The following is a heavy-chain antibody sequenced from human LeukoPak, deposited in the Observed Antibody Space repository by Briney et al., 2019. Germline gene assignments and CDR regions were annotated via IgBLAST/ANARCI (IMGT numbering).Heavy chain of an antibody. J-gene: IGHJ4*02. CDR3: ARDGTSTDDY. Sequence: ASVKVSCKTSGYTFINFGINWVRQAPGQGLEWMGWISGNNDNPNYGQKFQGRFTVTTDSSTSTAYMELRNLRFDDTAVYYCARDGTSTDDYWGQGTLVTVSS. D-gene: IGHD2-2*01. V-gene: IGHV1-18*01. CDR1: GYTFINFG. CDR2: ISGNNDNP.